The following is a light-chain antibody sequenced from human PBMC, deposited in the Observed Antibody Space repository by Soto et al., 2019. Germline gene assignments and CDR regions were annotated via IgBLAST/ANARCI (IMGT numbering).Light chain of an antibody. CDR1: QGISSY. Sequence: AIRMTQSPSSLSASTGDRVTITCRASQGISSYLAWYQQKPGKAPKLLIYDASTRATGIPARFSGSGSGTDFTLTITSLEPEDFAVYYCQQRSNWPPTFGQGTKVDIK. CDR2: DAS. J-gene: IGKJ1*01. CDR3: QQRSNWPPT. V-gene: IGKV1-8*01.